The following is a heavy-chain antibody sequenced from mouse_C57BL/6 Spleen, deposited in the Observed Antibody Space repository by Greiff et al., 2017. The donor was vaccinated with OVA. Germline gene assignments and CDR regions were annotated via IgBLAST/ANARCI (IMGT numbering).Heavy chain of an antibody. D-gene: IGHD4-1*01. Sequence: VQLQQSGPGLVQPSQSLSITCTVSGFSLTSYGVHWVRQSPGKGLEWLGVIWSGRSTDYNAAFISRRSISKNNSKSQVFFKMNRLQADDTAIYYCSRCEANWVGNAMDDWGQGTSVTVSS. J-gene: IGHJ4*01. CDR3: SRCEANWVGNAMDD. V-gene: IGHV2-2*01. CDR1: GFSLTSYG. CDR2: IWSGRST.